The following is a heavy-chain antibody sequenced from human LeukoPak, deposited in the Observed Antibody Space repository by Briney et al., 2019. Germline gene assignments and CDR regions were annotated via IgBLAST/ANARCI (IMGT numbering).Heavy chain of an antibody. CDR1: GDSVSSNGAA. J-gene: IGHJ4*02. Sequence: SQTLSLTCAISGDSVSSNGAAWNWIRQSPSRGLEWLGRSYYRSYWYNDYAVSVKSRLTITPDTSKNQFSLRLNSVTPEDTAVYYCARDSSGSYYWFDYWGQGTLVTVSS. CDR3: ARDSSGSYYWFDY. D-gene: IGHD6-19*01. V-gene: IGHV6-1*01. CDR2: SYYRSYWYN.